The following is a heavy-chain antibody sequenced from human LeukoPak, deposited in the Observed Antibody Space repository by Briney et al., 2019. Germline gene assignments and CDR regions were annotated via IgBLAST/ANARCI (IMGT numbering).Heavy chain of an antibody. CDR3: GRVASNSYIHV. D-gene: IGHD5-12*01. CDR2: IRNTANRYTT. CDR1: GLTFNHQH. Sequence: PGGSVRLSCAPSGLTFNHQHMDWVRRAPGKGLEWVGRIRNTANRYTTDYAASVKGRVSISRDDLKTSLYLQMNSLKTEDTAEYYCGRVASNSYIHVWGKGTTVSVSS. V-gene: IGHV3-72*01. J-gene: IGHJ6*03.